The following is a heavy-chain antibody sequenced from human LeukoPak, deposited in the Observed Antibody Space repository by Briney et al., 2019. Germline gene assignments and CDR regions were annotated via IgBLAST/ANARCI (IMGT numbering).Heavy chain of an antibody. J-gene: IGHJ5*02. D-gene: IGHD5-18*01. V-gene: IGHV4-30-4*01. CDR2: ICYSGST. Sequence: SQTLSLTCTVSGGSINSGDYYWSWIRQPPGKYLEWIGYICYSGSTYYNPSRISRVTISLDTSRNRFSLKLSSVTAADTAVYYCVRDLRYSYAPGWFDPWGQGPLVTVSS. CDR3: VRDLRYSYAPGWFDP. CDR1: GGSINSGDYY.